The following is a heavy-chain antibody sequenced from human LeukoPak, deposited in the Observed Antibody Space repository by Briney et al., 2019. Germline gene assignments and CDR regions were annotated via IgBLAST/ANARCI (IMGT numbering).Heavy chain of an antibody. CDR1: GFTFSSYN. J-gene: IGHJ4*02. D-gene: IGHD5-18*01. V-gene: IGHV3-21*01. CDR2: ISSSSSYI. CDR3: ARDKTRGLGYSYSKSGNYFDY. Sequence: GGSLRLSCAASGFTFSSYNMNWVRQAPGKGLEWVSSISSSSSYIYYADSLKGRFTISRDNAKNSLYLQMNSLRAEDTAVYSCARDKTRGLGYSYSKSGNYFDYWGQGTLVTVSS.